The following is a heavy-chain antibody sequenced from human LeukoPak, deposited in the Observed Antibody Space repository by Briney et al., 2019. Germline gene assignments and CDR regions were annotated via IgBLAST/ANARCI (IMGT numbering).Heavy chain of an antibody. CDR2: TYYRSKWYN. V-gene: IGHV6-1*01. Sequence: SQTLSLTCAISGDSVSSNSAAWHWIRQSPSRGLEWLGRTYYRSKWYNDCAVSVKSRIAINADTSKNQFYLQLNSVTPEDTAVYYCARGTGTTFDYWGQGALVTVSS. CDR1: GDSVSSNSAA. J-gene: IGHJ4*02. D-gene: IGHD1-1*01. CDR3: ARGTGTTFDY.